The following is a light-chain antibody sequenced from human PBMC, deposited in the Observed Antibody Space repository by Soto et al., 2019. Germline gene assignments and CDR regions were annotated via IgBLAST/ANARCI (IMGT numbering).Light chain of an antibody. J-gene: IGKJ4*01. Sequence: VLTQFPATLSLSPGETATLSCRASQTTDNSLAWYQQRPGQPPRPLIHDAFNRATGIPARFSGTASGTDFNLTLSSLEPEYFAVYYCQQRSSWPPTFGGGTKAEMK. CDR1: QTTDNS. V-gene: IGKV3-11*01. CDR2: DAF. CDR3: QQRSSWPPT.